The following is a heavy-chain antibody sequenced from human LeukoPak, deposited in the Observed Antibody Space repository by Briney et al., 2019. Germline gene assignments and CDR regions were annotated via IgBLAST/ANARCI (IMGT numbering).Heavy chain of an antibody. J-gene: IGHJ4*02. CDR2: IYYSGST. CDR1: GGSISSGDYY. CDR3: ARDRNYYDSSGYYFDY. D-gene: IGHD3-22*01. Sequence: SETLSLTCTVSGGSISSGDYYWSWIRQPPGKGLEWIGYIYYSGSTYYNTSLKSRVTISVDTSKNQFSLKLSSVTAADTAVYYCARDRNYYDSSGYYFDYWGQGTLVTVSS. V-gene: IGHV4-30-4*08.